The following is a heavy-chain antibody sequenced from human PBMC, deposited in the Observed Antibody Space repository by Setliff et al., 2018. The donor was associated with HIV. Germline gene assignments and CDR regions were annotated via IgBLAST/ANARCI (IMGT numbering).Heavy chain of an antibody. J-gene: IGHJ5*01. CDR1: GSSPSSSDFY. CDR3: ARGNYYNLWADPFDF. V-gene: IGHV4-39*07. CDR2: IYYTETT. D-gene: IGHD3-3*01. Sequence: NPSETLSLTCSVSGSSPSSSDFYWGWIRQPPGKGLEWIGNIYYTETTYFNSSLKSRVTLSADTSKNQFSLKLTSVTAADTAVYYCARGNYYNLWADPFDFWGQGTLVTVSS.